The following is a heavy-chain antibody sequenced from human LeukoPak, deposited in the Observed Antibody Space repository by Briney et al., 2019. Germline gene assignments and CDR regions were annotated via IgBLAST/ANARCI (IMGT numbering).Heavy chain of an antibody. D-gene: IGHD5-24*01. CDR1: GGSTSSYY. V-gene: IGHV4-59*01. Sequence: PSETLSLTCTVSGGSTSSYYWTWIRQPPGEGLEWIGYIYNSRSTNYNPSLNSRVTISADASKNQFSLKLSSVTAADTAVYYCARGRDGYNYDDYYYGMDVWGQGTTVTVSS. CDR3: ARGRDGYNYDDYYYGMDV. CDR2: IYNSRST. J-gene: IGHJ6*02.